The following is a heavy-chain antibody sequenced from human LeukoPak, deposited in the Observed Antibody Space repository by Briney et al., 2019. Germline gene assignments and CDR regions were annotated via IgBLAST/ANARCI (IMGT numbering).Heavy chain of an antibody. Sequence: GGSLRLSCAASGFTFSSYAMSWVRQAPGKGLEWVSAISGSGGSTYYADSVKGRFTISRDNSKNTLYLQMNSLRAEDTAVYYCAKAENEWLLLNYFDFWGQGTLVTASS. V-gene: IGHV3-23*01. CDR1: GFTFSSYA. D-gene: IGHD5-12*01. CDR2: ISGSGGST. J-gene: IGHJ4*02. CDR3: AKAENEWLLLNYFDF.